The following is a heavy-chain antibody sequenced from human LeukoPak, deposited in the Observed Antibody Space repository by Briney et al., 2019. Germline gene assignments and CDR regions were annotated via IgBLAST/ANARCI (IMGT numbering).Heavy chain of an antibody. CDR3: ARVHKLWVGLNWFDP. Sequence: SETLSLTCTVSGGSISSSSYYWGWIRQPPGKGLEWIGSIYYSGSTYYNPSLKSRVTISVDTSKNQFSLKLSSVTAADTAVYYCARVHKLWVGLNWFDPWGQGTLVTVSS. CDR2: IYYSGST. D-gene: IGHD1-26*01. CDR1: GGSISSSSYY. V-gene: IGHV4-39*07. J-gene: IGHJ5*02.